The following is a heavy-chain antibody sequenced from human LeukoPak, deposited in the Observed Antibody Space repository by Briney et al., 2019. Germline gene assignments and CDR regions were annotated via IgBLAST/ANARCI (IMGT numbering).Heavy chain of an antibody. J-gene: IGHJ6*02. V-gene: IGHV1-8*01. CDR1: GYTFTNLD. CDR2: MSPNSGDT. D-gene: IGHD1-1*01. Sequence: GASVKVSCKTSGYTFTNLDINWLRQAPGQGLEWMGWMSPNSGDTGYAQKFQGRVSMTRDIFKSTAYMELSSLTSEDTAMYFCARGSGDLQRGYYGMDVWGQGTTVTVSS. CDR3: ARGSGDLQRGYYGMDV.